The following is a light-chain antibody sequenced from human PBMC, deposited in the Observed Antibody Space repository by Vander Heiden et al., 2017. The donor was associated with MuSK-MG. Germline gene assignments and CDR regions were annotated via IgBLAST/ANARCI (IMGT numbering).Light chain of an antibody. V-gene: IGLV6-57*01. CDR3: PSYDTMPV. Sequence: NVMRTQPHSPSEAPGKTVTISCTRSSGSIASDYVQWYQQRPGSCPTSMFAEDNQSPSGVPDRCTTSIDSSSTSTSPTTSGLRTEHEADYSHPSYDTMPVVGGGTKLPVL. CDR2: EDN. J-gene: IGLJ2*01. CDR1: SGSIASDY.